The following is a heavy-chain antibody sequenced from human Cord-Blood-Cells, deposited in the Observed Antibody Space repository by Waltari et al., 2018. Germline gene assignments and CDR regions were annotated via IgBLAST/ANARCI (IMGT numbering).Heavy chain of an antibody. CDR3: AKGGGGYSYGYYYYYMDV. CDR2: SSGSGGST. CDR1: GVTFGRYA. V-gene: IGHV3-23*01. Sequence: ERQLLESGGGLVPPGVSLRLSCEASGVTFGRYAIPWVRQAPGRWLEWVSASSGSGGSTYYADSVKGRFTISRDNSKNTLYLQMNSLRAEDTAVYYCAKGGGGYSYGYYYYYMDVWGKGTTVTVSS. D-gene: IGHD5-18*01. J-gene: IGHJ6*03.